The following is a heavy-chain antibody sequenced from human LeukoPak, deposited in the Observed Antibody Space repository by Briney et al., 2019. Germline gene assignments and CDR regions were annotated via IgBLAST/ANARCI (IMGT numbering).Heavy chain of an antibody. CDR3: AKFGLAGSGRFHDAFDI. D-gene: IGHD3-10*01. CDR1: GFTFLNFA. Sequence: PGGSLRLSCTASGFTFLNFAVSWVRQAPGKGLEWVSAISGSGGTTYYADSVKGRSTISRDNSKNTLYLQMNSLRAEDTAVYYCAKFGLAGSGRFHDAFDIWGQGTMVIVSS. J-gene: IGHJ3*02. CDR2: ISGSGGTT. V-gene: IGHV3-23*01.